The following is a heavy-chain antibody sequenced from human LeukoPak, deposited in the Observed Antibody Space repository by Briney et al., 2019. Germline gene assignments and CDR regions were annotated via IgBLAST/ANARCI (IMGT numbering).Heavy chain of an antibody. CDR3: ASIRGWGDNAVHY. CDR1: GGSISSSSYY. Sequence: SETLSFTCTVSGGSISSSSYYWGWIRQPPGKGLEWIGSIYDSGSTYYNPSLKSRVTISVDTSKNQFSLKLSSVTAADTAVYYCASIRGWGDNAVHYWGQGTLVTVSS. V-gene: IGHV4-39*07. CDR2: IYDSGST. J-gene: IGHJ4*02. D-gene: IGHD2-21*02.